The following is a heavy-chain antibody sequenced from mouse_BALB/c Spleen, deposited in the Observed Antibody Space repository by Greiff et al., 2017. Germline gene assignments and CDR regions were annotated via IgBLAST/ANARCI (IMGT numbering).Heavy chain of an antibody. D-gene: IGHD3-3*01. CDR3: ARKGRRGYAMDY. J-gene: IGHJ4*01. CDR1: GFSLTSYG. V-gene: IGHV2-2*02. CDR2: IWSGGST. Sequence: VQGVESGPGLVQPSQSLSITCTVSGFSLTSYGVHWVRQSPGKGLEWLGVIWSGGSTDYNAAFISRLSISKDNSKSQVFFKMNSLQANDTAIYYCARKGRRGYAMDYWGQGTSVTVSS.